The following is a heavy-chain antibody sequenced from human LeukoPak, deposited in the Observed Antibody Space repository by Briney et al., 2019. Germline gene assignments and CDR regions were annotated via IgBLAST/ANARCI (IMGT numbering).Heavy chain of an antibody. CDR1: GYSFTSYW. Sequence: GESLKISCKGSGYSFTSYWIGWVRQMPGKGMEWMGIIYSGDSDTRNSPSFQGQVTISADKSISTAYLQWSSLKASDTAMYYCARSYCGGDCSLYYFDYWGQGTLVTVS. CDR3: ARSYCGGDCSLYYFDY. CDR2: IYSGDSDT. V-gene: IGHV5-51*01. J-gene: IGHJ4*02. D-gene: IGHD2-21*02.